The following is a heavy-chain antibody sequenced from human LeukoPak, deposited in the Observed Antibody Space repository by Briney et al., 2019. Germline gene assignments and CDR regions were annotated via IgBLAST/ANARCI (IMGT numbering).Heavy chain of an antibody. D-gene: IGHD6-13*01. Sequence: SETLSLTCAVYGGSFSGYYWSWVRQPPGKGLEWIGEINHSGSTNYNPSLKSRVTISVDTSKNQFSLKLSSVTAADTAVYYCARGVAAAGSYFDYWGQGTLVTVSS. CDR3: ARGVAAAGSYFDY. CDR1: GGSFSGYY. V-gene: IGHV4-34*01. CDR2: INHSGST. J-gene: IGHJ4*02.